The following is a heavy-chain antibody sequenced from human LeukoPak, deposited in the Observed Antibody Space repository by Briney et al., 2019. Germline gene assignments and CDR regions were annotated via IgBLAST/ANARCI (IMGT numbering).Heavy chain of an antibody. V-gene: IGHV4-34*01. Sequence: SETLSLTCTVSGGSISSYYWSWIRQPPGKGLEWIGEINHSGNTNYNPSLKSRVTISVDTSKNQFSLKLSSVTAADTALYYCASCSSWRELSFDPWGQGTLVTVSS. J-gene: IGHJ5*02. CDR2: INHSGNT. CDR1: GGSISSYY. CDR3: ASCSSWRELSFDP. D-gene: IGHD6-13*01.